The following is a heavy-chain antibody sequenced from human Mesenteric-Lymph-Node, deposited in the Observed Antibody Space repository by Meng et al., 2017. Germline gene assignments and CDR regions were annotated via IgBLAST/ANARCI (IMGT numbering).Heavy chain of an antibody. CDR3: ARRRGGSGRDC. Sequence: VSPCGPMSLLCNCTSAYISSTGFDVAMVRATPGKGLGYIGAIYNSASTSYTSSLHSRVTMFVDTSKNQSSLMLTSVTATDTAVYYCARRRGGSGRDCWGHGTLVTVSS. V-gene: IGHV4-39*01. J-gene: IGHJ4*01. CDR1: SAYISSTGFD. D-gene: IGHD3-10*01. CDR2: IYNSAST.